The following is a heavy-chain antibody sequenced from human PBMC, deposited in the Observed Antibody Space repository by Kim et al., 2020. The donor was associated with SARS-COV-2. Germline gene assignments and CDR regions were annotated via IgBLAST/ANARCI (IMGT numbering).Heavy chain of an antibody. J-gene: IGHJ6*02. D-gene: IGHD3-3*01. Sequence: GGSLRLSCAASRFIISSYSMRWVRQDPGKGLEGVANINEDGGETYYVDSVKGRFTISRDNAKNSLYLQMNSLRAEDTGVYYCARIRSGSSYDTLDVWGQGTTVRVS. CDR2: INEDGGET. V-gene: IGHV3-7*01. CDR3: ARIRSGSSYDTLDV. CDR1: RFIISSYS.